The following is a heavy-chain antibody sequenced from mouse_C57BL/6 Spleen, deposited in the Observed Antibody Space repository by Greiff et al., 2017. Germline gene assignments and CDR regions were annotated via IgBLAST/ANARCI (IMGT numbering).Heavy chain of an antibody. Sequence: VQLQQPGAELVKPGASVKLSCKASGYTFTSYWMHWVKQRPGQGLEWIGMIHPNSGSTNYNEKFKSKATLTVDKSSSTAYMQLSSLTSEDFAVYYCAKGDDGYFYFDYWGQGTTLTVSS. J-gene: IGHJ2*01. D-gene: IGHD2-3*01. V-gene: IGHV1-64*01. CDR3: AKGDDGYFYFDY. CDR1: GYTFTSYW. CDR2: IHPNSGST.